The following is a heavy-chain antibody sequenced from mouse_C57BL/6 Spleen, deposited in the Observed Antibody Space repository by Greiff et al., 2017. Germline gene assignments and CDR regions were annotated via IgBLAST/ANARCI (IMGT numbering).Heavy chain of an antibody. CDR3: ARETPGEYYGSSDV. CDR1: GFTFSSSG. D-gene: IGHD1-2*01. Sequence: EVQLVESGGDLVKPGGSLKLSCAASGFTFSSSGMSWVRQTPDKRLEWVATISSGGSYTYYPDSVKGRFTISRDNAKNTLYLQMSSLKSEDTAMYYCARETPGEYYGSSDVWGTGTTVTVSS. V-gene: IGHV5-6*01. J-gene: IGHJ1*03. CDR2: ISSGGSYT.